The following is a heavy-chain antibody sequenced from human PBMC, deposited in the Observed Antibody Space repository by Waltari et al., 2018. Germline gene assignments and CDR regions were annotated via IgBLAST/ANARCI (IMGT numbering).Heavy chain of an antibody. V-gene: IGHV1-69*01. Sequence: QVQLVQSGAEVKKPGSSVKVSCQASGGTFSSYPIRWVRQAPGQGLEWMGGIIPIFGTANYAQKFQGRVTITADESTSTAYMELSSLRSEDTAVYYCASQYYYGSGSPLDVWGQGTTVTVSS. CDR2: IIPIFGTA. CDR3: ASQYYYGSGSPLDV. D-gene: IGHD3-10*01. CDR1: GGTFSSYP. J-gene: IGHJ6*02.